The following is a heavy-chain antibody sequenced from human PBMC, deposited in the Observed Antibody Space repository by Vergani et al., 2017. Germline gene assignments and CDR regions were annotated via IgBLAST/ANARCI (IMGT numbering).Heavy chain of an antibody. Sequence: QVQLQQWGAGLLKPSETLSLTCAVYGGSFSGYYWSWIRQPPGKGLEWIGEINHSGSTNYNPSLKSRVTISVDTSKNQFSLKLSSVTAADTAVYYCARGLRGVSVPFDYWGQGTLVTVSS. CDR1: GGSFSGYY. D-gene: IGHD3-10*01. CDR2: INHSGST. J-gene: IGHJ4*02. CDR3: ARGLRGVSVPFDY. V-gene: IGHV4-34*01.